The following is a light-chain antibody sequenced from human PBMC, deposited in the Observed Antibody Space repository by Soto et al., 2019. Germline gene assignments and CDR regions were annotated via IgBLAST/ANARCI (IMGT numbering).Light chain of an antibody. CDR2: DVS. Sequence: QSALTQPRSVSGSPGQSGTISCTGTSSDVGGYNYVSWYQQHPGKAPKLMIYDVSKRPSGVPDRFSGSKSGNTASLTISGLQAEDEADYYCCSYAGSYTLVVFGGGTKLTVL. J-gene: IGLJ2*01. V-gene: IGLV2-11*01. CDR3: CSYAGSYTLVV. CDR1: SSDVGGYNY.